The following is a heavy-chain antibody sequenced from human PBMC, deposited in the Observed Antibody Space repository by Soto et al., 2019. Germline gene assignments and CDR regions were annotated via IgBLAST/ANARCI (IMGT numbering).Heavy chain of an antibody. Sequence: PGGSLRLSCAVSGFTFSSYDMTWVRQTPGKGLEWVSSIDDGGDSTYYADSVKGRFTISRDNSKNTLHLQMNSLRVEDTAVYYCAKGMWFAELLWGFDYWGQGAMVTVYS. CDR1: GFTFSSYD. CDR2: IDDGGDST. V-gene: IGHV3-23*01. D-gene: IGHD3-10*01. CDR3: AKGMWFAELLWGFDY. J-gene: IGHJ4*02.